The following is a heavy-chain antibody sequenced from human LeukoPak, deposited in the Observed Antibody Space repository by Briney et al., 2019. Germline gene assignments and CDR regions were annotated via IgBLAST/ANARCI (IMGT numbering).Heavy chain of an antibody. CDR3: TRLGYGPEER. V-gene: IGHV3-73*01. J-gene: IGHJ4*02. Sequence: GGSLRLSCAASGFTFSGSAMHWVRQASGKWLEWVGRIRSKANSYATAYAASVKGRFTISRDDSKNTAYLQMNSLKTEDTAVYYCTRLGYGPEERWGQGTLVTVSS. CDR2: IRSKANSYAT. CDR1: GFTFSGSA. D-gene: IGHD2-8*01.